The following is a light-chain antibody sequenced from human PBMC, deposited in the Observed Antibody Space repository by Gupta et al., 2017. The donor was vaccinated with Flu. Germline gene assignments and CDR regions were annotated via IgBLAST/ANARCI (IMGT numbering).Light chain of an antibody. CDR1: SLRSYD. CDR3: NSPDSSGNHLWV. CDR2: GKN. J-gene: IGLJ3*02. Sequence: QTVRITCQGDSLRSYDAFWYQQQPVLAPVLVICGKNNRPSGIPARFSGSSSGNTASLTITGAQAEDEADYYCNSPDSSGNHLWVFGGGTKLTVL. V-gene: IGLV3-19*01.